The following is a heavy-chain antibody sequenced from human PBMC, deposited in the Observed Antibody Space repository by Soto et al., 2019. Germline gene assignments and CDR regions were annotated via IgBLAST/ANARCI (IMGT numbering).Heavy chain of an antibody. CDR1: GFTFSSYA. J-gene: IGHJ6*02. D-gene: IGHD3-3*01. CDR2: ISYDGSNK. Sequence: GGSLRLSCAASGFTFSSYAMHWVRQAPGKGLEWVAVISYDGSNKYYADSVKGRFTISRDNSKNTLYLQMNSLRAEDTAVYYCAIFTGGLGVVISTLRIDYGMDVWGQGTRVTVSS. V-gene: IGHV3-30-3*01. CDR3: AIFTGGLGVVISTLRIDYGMDV.